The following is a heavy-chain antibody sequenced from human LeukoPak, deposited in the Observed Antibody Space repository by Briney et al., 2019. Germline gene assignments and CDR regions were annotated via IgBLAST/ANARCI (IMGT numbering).Heavy chain of an antibody. CDR2: ISAYNGNT. CDR3: ARVLLLYSSSLVDY. J-gene: IGHJ4*02. D-gene: IGHD6-13*01. CDR1: GYTFTSYG. V-gene: IGHV1-18*01. Sequence: ASVKVSCKASGYTFTSYGISWVRQAPGQGLEWTGWISAYNGNTNYAQKLQGRVTKTTDTSTSTAYMELRSLRSDDTAVYYCARVLLLYSSSLVDYWGQGTLVTVSS.